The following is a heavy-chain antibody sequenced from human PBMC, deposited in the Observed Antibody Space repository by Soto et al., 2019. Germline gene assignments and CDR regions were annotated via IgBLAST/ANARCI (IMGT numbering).Heavy chain of an antibody. V-gene: IGHV3-23*01. CDR1: GFTFSSDA. Sequence: GASVRHSFLASGFTFSSDAMSRVRQAPGKGLEWVSAISGSGVSTYYADSVKGRFTISRDNSKNTLYLQMNSLRAEDTAVYYCAKSPGMYYYDSSGYYHYDYWGQGT. J-gene: IGHJ4*02. CDR3: AKSPGMYYYDSSGYYHYDY. D-gene: IGHD3-22*01. CDR2: ISGSGVST.